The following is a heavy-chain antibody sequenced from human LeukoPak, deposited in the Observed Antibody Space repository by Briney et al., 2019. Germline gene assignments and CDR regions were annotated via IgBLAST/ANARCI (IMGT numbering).Heavy chain of an antibody. D-gene: IGHD3-3*01. CDR3: ARGKSIRFLEWLFFDY. J-gene: IGHJ4*02. CDR1: GGSFSGYY. Sequence: SETLSLTCAVYGGSFSGYYWSWIRQPPGKGLEWIGEINHNGSTNYNPSLKSRVTISVDTSKNQFSLELSSVTAADTAVYYCARGKSIRFLEWLFFDYWGQGTLVTVSS. CDR2: INHNGST. V-gene: IGHV4-34*01.